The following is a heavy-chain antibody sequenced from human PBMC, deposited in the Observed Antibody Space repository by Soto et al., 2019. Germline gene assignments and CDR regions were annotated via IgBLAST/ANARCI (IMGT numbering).Heavy chain of an antibody. CDR2: IYHSGST. V-gene: IGHV4-4*02. CDR3: ASGYYYGSGSYYRAPAFDY. D-gene: IGHD3-10*01. J-gene: IGHJ4*02. CDR1: GGSISSSNW. Sequence: PSETLSLTCAVSGGSISSSNWWSWVRQPPGKGLEWIGEIYHSGSTNYNPSLKSRVTISVDRSKNQFSLKLSSVTAADTAVYYCASGYYYGSGSYYRAPAFDYWGQGTLVTVSS.